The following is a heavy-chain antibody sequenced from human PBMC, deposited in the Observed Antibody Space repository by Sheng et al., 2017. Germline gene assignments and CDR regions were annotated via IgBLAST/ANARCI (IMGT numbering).Heavy chain of an antibody. CDR2: INHSGST. CDR1: GGSFSGYY. CDR3: ARGLYDRWELLRGGYYFDY. Sequence: QVQLQQWGAGLLKPSETLSLTCAVYGGSFSGYYWSWIRQPPGKGLEWIGEINHSGSTNYNPSLKSRVTISVDTSKNQFSLKLSSVTAADTAVYYCARGLYDRWELLRGGYYFDYWGQGTLVTVSS. J-gene: IGHJ4*02. V-gene: IGHV4-34*01. D-gene: IGHD1-26*01.